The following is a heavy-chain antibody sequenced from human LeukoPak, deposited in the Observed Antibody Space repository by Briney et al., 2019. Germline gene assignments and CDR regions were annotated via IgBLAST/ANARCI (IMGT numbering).Heavy chain of an antibody. Sequence: GGSLRLSCAASGFTFSSYAMSWVRQAPGKGLEWVSAISGSGGSTYYADSVKGRFTISRDNSKNTLYLQMNSLRAEDTAVYYCAKLASVRSITIFESAFDIWGQGTMVTVSS. CDR1: GFTFSSYA. CDR3: AKLASVRSITIFESAFDI. CDR2: ISGSGGST. D-gene: IGHD3-9*01. V-gene: IGHV3-23*01. J-gene: IGHJ3*02.